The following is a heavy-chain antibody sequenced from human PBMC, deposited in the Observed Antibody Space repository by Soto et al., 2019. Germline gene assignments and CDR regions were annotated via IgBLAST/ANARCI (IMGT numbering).Heavy chain of an antibody. CDR3: AKGLALMADH. Sequence: GWSLTLSCTESGFSCNTYFMDWVRQATGKGLEWVARILYDGSKEYYADPVKGRFTISRDNSKNTLYLQMDRLRVEDTAVYFCAKGLALMADHWGQGTPVTVSS. J-gene: IGHJ4*02. V-gene: IGHV3-30*18. D-gene: IGHD2-21*01. CDR1: GFSCNTYF. CDR2: ILYDGSKE.